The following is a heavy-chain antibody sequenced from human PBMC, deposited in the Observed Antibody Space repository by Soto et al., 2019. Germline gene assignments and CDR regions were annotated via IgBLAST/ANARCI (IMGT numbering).Heavy chain of an antibody. CDR3: ALVKYGDYVFDAFDI. D-gene: IGHD4-17*01. CDR2: ISGSGGST. J-gene: IGHJ3*02. CDR1: GFTFSSYA. Sequence: GGFLRLSCAASGFTFSSYAMSWVRQAPGKGLEWVSAISGSGGSTYYGDSVKGRFTISRDNSKNTLYLQMNSLRAEDTAVYYCALVKYGDYVFDAFDIWGQGTMVTVSS. V-gene: IGHV3-23*01.